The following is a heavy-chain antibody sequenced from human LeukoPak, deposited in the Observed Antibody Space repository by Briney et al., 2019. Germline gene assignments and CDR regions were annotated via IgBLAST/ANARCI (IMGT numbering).Heavy chain of an antibody. CDR3: ARDSNVYGSSFFDY. V-gene: IGHV4-38-2*02. CDR2: IYHSGST. J-gene: IGHJ4*02. Sequence: LETLSLTCTVSGYSISSGYYWGWIRQPPGKGLEWIGSIYHSGSTYYNPSLKSRVTISVDTSKNQFSLKLSSVTAADTAVYYCARDSNVYGSSFFDYWGQGTLVTVSS. CDR1: GYSISSGYY. D-gene: IGHD6-13*01.